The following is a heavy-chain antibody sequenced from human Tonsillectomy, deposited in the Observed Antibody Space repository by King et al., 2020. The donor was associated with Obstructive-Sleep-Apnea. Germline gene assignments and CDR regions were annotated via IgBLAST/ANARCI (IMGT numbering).Heavy chain of an antibody. CDR2: ISYDGSNK. V-gene: IGHV3-30*18. D-gene: IGHD2-2*01. CDR1: GFTFSSYG. J-gene: IGHJ4*02. Sequence: QVQLVESGGGVVQPGRSLRLSCAASGFTFSSYGMHWVRQAPGKGLEWVAVISYDGSNKYYADSVKGRFTISRDNSKNTLYLQMNSLRAEDTAVYYCAKDHPTIVVVPADKGSGFDYWGQGTLVTVSS. CDR3: AKDHPTIVVVPADKGSGFDY.